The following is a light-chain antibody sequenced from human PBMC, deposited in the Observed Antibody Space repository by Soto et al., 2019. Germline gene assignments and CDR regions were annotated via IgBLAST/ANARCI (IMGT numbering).Light chain of an antibody. V-gene: IGKV3-20*01. CDR1: QSFSSY. J-gene: IGKJ1*01. CDR2: GAP. Sequence: DIVLTQSPGTLSLSPGERATLSCRASQSFSSYLAWYQQKPGQAPRLLIYGAPSRATGIPDRFSGSGSGTDFTLTISRLEPEDFAVYYCQQYGSSSRTFGQGTKVEIK. CDR3: QQYGSSSRT.